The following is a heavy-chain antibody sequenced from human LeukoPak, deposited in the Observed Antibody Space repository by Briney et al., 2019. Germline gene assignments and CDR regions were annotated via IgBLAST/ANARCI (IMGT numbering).Heavy chain of an antibody. D-gene: IGHD3-10*01. V-gene: IGHV3-64*01. CDR1: GFTFSSYA. J-gene: IGHJ4*02. Sequence: GGSLRLSCAASGFTFSSYAMHWVRQAPGKGLEYVSAISSNGSSTYYANSVKGRFTISSDNSKNTLYLQMGSLRAEDMAVYYCARGGTRLVWYYFDYWGQGTLVTVSS. CDR2: ISSNGSST. CDR3: ARGGTRLVWYYFDY.